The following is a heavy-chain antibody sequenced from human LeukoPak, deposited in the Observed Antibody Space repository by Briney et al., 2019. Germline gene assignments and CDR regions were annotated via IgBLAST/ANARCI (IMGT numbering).Heavy chain of an antibody. D-gene: IGHD3-16*02. V-gene: IGHV4-59*08. CDR1: GVSIGTYY. J-gene: IGHJ6*03. CDR3: ARHIGGGIEDMDV. CDR2: IYVTGT. Sequence: SETLSLTCTASGVSIGTYYWSWVRQSPGKGLEWIGYIYVTGTRYNPSLKSRVTISVDRSRNQFFLKMTSVTAADTAVYYCARHIGGGIEDMDVWGRGTKVTVSS.